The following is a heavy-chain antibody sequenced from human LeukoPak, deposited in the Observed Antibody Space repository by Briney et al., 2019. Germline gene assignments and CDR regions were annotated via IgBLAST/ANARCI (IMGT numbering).Heavy chain of an antibody. CDR2: ITGSGSFV. D-gene: IGHD6-6*01. Sequence: PGGSLRLSCAVSGFIFNNYIMNWVRQAPGRGLEWVSSITGSGSFVYYADSVKGRFTISRDNAKNSPFLQMNSLRAEDTAVYYCARDSSGPWFDPWGQGTLVTVSS. V-gene: IGHV3-21*01. J-gene: IGHJ5*02. CDR3: ARDSSGPWFDP. CDR1: GFIFNNYI.